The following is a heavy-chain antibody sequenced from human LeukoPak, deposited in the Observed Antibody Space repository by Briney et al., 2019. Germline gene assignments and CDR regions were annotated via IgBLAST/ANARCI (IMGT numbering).Heavy chain of an antibody. V-gene: IGHV3-23*01. CDR1: GLTFSSYA. CDR2: ISGSGGTT. CDR3: AKGEVPAGRAYYFDY. D-gene: IGHD2-2*01. Sequence: GGSLRLSCAASGLTFSSYAMGWVRQAPGKGLEWVSGISGSGGTTYYADSVKGRFTISRDNSKNTLYLQMNSLRAEDTAVYYCAKGEVPAGRAYYFDYGGQGTLVTVSS. J-gene: IGHJ4*02.